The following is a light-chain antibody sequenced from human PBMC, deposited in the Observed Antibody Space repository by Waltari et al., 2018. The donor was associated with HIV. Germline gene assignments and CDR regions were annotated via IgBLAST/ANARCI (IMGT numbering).Light chain of an antibody. Sequence: QSALTQPPSASGSPGQSVTITCTGTSRDVGGYNYVPWYQQHPGKAPKLMIYQVNKRPSGVPARFSGTKSGNRASLTVSGLQAEDEADYYCSSFAGSNNLMVFGGGTKLTVL. CDR3: SSFAGSNNLMV. V-gene: IGLV2-8*01. CDR1: SRDVGGYNY. CDR2: QVN. J-gene: IGLJ2*01.